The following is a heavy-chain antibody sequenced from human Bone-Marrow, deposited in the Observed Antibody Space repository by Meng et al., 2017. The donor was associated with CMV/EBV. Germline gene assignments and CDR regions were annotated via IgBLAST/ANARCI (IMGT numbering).Heavy chain of an antibody. J-gene: IGHJ6*02. CDR1: GYTFTSYD. Sequence: ASVKVSCKASGYTFTSYDINWVRQATGQGLEWMGWISAYNGNTNYAQKLQGRVTMTTDTSTSTAYMELRSLRSDDTAVYYCARDSWYDFWSGYYRYYYGMDVWGQGTTVTVSS. V-gene: IGHV1-18*01. D-gene: IGHD3-3*01. CDR3: ARDSWYDFWSGYYRYYYGMDV. CDR2: ISAYNGNT.